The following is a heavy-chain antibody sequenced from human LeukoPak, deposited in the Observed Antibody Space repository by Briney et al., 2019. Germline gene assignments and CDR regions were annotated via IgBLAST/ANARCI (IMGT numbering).Heavy chain of an antibody. CDR1: GYTFTSYY. V-gene: IGHV1-46*01. CDR2: INPSGGST. D-gene: IGHD6-13*01. CDR3: AREGGIAAADEGWFDP. Sequence: GASVKVSCKASGYTFTSYYMHWVRQAPGQGLEWMGIINPSGGSTSYAQKFQGRVTMTRDTSTSIVYMELSSLRSEDTAVYYCAREGGIAAADEGWFDPWGQGTLVTVSS. J-gene: IGHJ5*02.